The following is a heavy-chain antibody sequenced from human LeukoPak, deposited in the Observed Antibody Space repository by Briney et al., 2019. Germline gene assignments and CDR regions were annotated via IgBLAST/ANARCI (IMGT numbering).Heavy chain of an antibody. D-gene: IGHD2-15*01. V-gene: IGHV3-23*01. CDR2: ISGSGGST. CDR3: AKGNQLKVVAATSVLLGFDP. J-gene: IGHJ5*02. Sequence: GGSLRLSCAASGFTFSSYAMSWVRQAPGKGLEWVSAISGSGGSTYYADSVKGRFTISRDNSKNTLYLQMNSLRAEDTAVYYCAKGNQLKVVAATSVLLGFDPWGQGTLVTVSS. CDR1: GFTFSSYA.